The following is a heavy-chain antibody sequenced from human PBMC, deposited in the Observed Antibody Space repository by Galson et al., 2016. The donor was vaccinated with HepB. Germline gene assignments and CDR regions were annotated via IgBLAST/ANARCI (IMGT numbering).Heavy chain of an antibody. D-gene: IGHD2/OR15-2a*01. CDR3: ARDWYIVKEDNWFDP. Sequence: SLRLSCAAPGFIFSSYAMHWVRQAPGKGLEWVAVISYDGSNKYYADSVKGRFTISRDSSKNTLYLQMNSLRAEDTAVYYCARDWYIVKEDNWFDPWGQGTLVTVSS. V-gene: IGHV3-30-3*01. CDR2: ISYDGSNK. CDR1: GFIFSSYA. J-gene: IGHJ5*02.